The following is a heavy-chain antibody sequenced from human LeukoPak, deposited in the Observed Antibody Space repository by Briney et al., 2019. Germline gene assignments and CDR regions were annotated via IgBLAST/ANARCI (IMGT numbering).Heavy chain of an antibody. Sequence: GGSLRLSCAASGFTFSSYGMHWVRQAPGKGLEWVAVISYDGSNKYYADSVKGRFTISRDNSKNTLYLQMNSLRAEDTAVYYCAEDRFGNYDILTGPLGYWGQGTLVTVSS. D-gene: IGHD3-9*01. CDR1: GFTFSSYG. J-gene: IGHJ4*02. CDR2: ISYDGSNK. V-gene: IGHV3-30*18. CDR3: AEDRFGNYDILTGPLGY.